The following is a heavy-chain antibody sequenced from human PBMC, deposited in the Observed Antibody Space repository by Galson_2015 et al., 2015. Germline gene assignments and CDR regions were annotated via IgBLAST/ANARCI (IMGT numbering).Heavy chain of an antibody. CDR2: ISYDGSKK. CDR1: GFTVSSNY. Sequence: SLRLSCAASGFTVSSNYMSWVRQAPGKGLEWVAVISYDGSKKYYADSVKGRFTISRDNSKNTLNLQMNSLRGEDTAVYYCAREPDKELRRDYWGQGTLVTVSS. D-gene: IGHD3-10*01. V-gene: IGHV3-30*03. CDR3: AREPDKELRRDY. J-gene: IGHJ4*02.